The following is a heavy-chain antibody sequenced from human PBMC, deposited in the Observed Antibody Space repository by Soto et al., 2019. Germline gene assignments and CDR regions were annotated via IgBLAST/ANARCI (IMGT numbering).Heavy chain of an antibody. V-gene: IGHV3-7*05. CDR1: GFIFTNYW. CDR3: TRVKYYDRNFDY. D-gene: IGHD3-16*01. J-gene: IGHJ4*02. CDR2: IKYDGNEK. Sequence: EVQVVDSGGGLVQPGGSLRLSCAASGFIFTNYWMTWVRQAPGKGLEWVAIIKYDGNEKYYVDPVTGRFTISRDNAKNSVYLQMNSLRAEDTAVYFCTRVKYYDRNFDYWGQGTLVTVSS.